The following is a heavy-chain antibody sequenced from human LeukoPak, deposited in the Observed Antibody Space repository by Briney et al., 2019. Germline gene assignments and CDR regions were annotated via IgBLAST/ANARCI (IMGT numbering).Heavy chain of an antibody. Sequence: GGSLRLSCAASGFTVSNDYMNWVRQAPGKGPEWVSVIYSGGTTYYADSVKGRFTISRDNSKNTLYLQMNSLRAEDTALYYCAREGGGDSSFDYWGQGTLVTVSS. V-gene: IGHV3-53*01. CDR3: AREGGGDSSFDY. CDR2: IYSGGTT. D-gene: IGHD2-21*02. CDR1: GFTVSNDY. J-gene: IGHJ4*02.